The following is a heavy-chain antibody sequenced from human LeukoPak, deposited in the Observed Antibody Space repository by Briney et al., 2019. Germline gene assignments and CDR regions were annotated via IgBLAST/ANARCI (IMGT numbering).Heavy chain of an antibody. D-gene: IGHD3-22*01. CDR1: GGSISSYY. J-gene: IGHJ6*02. CDR2: IYYSGST. Sequence: SETLSLTCTVSGGSISSYYWSWIRQPPGKGLDWIGYIYYSGSTNYNPSLKSRVTISVDTSKNQFSLKLSSVTAADTAVYYCARDPSGGWPVTMRPYYGMDVWGQGTTVTVSS. CDR3: ARDPSGGWPVTMRPYYGMDV. V-gene: IGHV4-59*01.